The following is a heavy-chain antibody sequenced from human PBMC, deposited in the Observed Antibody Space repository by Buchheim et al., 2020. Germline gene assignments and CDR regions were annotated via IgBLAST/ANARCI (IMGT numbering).Heavy chain of an antibody. CDR2: LYHSGSN. CDR3: ARGDYSGGWYGGGGDAFDI. J-gene: IGHJ3*02. Sequence: QVQLQESGPGLVKPSGTLSLTCAVSGGSISSSNWWSWVSQPPGKGLEWIGALYHSGSNNYNTSPKSRVTISVDKSKNQFSLKLSSVTAADTAVYYCARGDYSGGWYGGGGDAFDIWGQGT. V-gene: IGHV4-4*02. CDR1: GGSISSSNW. D-gene: IGHD6-19*01.